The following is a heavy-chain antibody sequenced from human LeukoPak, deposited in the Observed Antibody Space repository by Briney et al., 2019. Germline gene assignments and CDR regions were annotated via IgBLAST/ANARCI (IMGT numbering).Heavy chain of an antibody. Sequence: PGGSLRLSCAASGFTVRTNYMSWVRQAPGKGLEWVSVLYTGGRTYYADSVRGRFTISRDNSKNTLYLQMNSLRADDTAVYYCATDGGSGYDRVQYWGQGTLVTVSS. J-gene: IGHJ4*02. CDR3: ATDGGSGYDRVQY. CDR1: GFTVRTNY. CDR2: LYTGGRT. D-gene: IGHD5-12*01. V-gene: IGHV3-53*01.